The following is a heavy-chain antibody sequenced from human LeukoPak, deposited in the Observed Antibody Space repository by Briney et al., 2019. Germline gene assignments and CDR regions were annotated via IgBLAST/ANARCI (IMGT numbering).Heavy chain of an antibody. V-gene: IGHV3-23*01. CDR2: ISGGGGST. D-gene: IGHD2-15*01. J-gene: IGHJ4*02. CDR1: GFTFSSYA. Sequence: EPGGSLRLSCAASGFTFSSYAMSWVRQAPGRGLEWVSAISGGGGSTYYADSVKGRFTISRDNSKNTLYLQMNSLRTEDTAVYYCAKEGYCSGGSCLNYFDYWGQGTLVTVSS. CDR3: AKEGYCSGGSCLNYFDY.